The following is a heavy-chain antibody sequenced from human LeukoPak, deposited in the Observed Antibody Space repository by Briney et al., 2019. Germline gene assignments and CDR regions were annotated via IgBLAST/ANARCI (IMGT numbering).Heavy chain of an antibody. CDR1: GFTFSHYA. V-gene: IGHV3-30*01. CDR3: ARARNGTLKY. J-gene: IGHJ4*02. D-gene: IGHD1-26*01. CDR2: ISYDGTNK. Sequence: GRSLRLSCAASGFTFSHYAMHWVRQAPGKGLERVAVISYDGTNKYYADSVKGRFTISRDNSKNTLYLQMNSLRAEDTAVYYCARARNGTLKYWGQGTLGTVSS.